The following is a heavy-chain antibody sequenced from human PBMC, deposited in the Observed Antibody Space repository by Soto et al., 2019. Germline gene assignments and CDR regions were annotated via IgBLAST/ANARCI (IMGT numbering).Heavy chain of an antibody. Sequence: SETLSLTCTFSGGSISNAAYSWSWIRQPPGKGLEWIGYIYPSGMPFYNPSLRSRVTISIDRSNDQFSLNLKSVTAADTAVYYCARERGGYGLFDSWGQGTLVTVSS. CDR1: GGSISNAAYS. D-gene: IGHD5-18*01. CDR2: IYPSGMP. V-gene: IGHV4-30-2*01. J-gene: IGHJ4*02. CDR3: ARERGGYGLFDS.